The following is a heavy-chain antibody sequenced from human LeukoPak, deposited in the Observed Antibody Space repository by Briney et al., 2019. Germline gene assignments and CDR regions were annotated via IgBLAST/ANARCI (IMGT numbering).Heavy chain of an antibody. V-gene: IGHV3-53*01. D-gene: IGHD3-22*01. CDR2: IYSGGST. CDR1: GFTVSSNY. Sequence: GGSLRLSCAASGFTVSSNYMSWVRQAPGKGLEWVSVIYSGGSTYYVDSVKGRFTISRDNSKNTLYLQMNSLRAEDTAVYYCARDVYYYDSSGYHDAFDIWGQGTMVTVSS. J-gene: IGHJ3*02. CDR3: ARDVYYYDSSGYHDAFDI.